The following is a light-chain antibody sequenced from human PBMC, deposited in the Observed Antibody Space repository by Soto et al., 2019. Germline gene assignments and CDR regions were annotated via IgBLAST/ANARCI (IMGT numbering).Light chain of an antibody. CDR1: SSNIGAGYD. CDR3: QSYDSSLSGSNEVV. J-gene: IGLJ2*01. V-gene: IGLV1-40*01. CDR2: GNS. Sequence: QSVLTQPPSVSGAPGQRVTISCTGSSSNIGAGYDVHWYQQLPGTAPKLLIYGNSNRPSGVPDRFSGSKSGTSASLAITGLQAEDEADYYCQSYDSSLSGSNEVVFGGGTKLTV.